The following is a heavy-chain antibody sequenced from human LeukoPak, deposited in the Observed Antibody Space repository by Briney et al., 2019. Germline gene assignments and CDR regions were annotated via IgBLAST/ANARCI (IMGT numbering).Heavy chain of an antibody. V-gene: IGHV3-30*04. CDR2: ISYEGCYK. CDR3: ARARSVGATTLDY. D-gene: IGHD1-26*01. Sequence: PGRSLRLSCGASGFTFSRYAMLWVPQAPGKGLEWVADISYEGCYKYYADSVKARFTISSDNSENTLYLQMNSLRVEDTAVYYCARARSVGATTLDYWGQGTLVTVSS. J-gene: IGHJ4*02. CDR1: GFTFSRYA.